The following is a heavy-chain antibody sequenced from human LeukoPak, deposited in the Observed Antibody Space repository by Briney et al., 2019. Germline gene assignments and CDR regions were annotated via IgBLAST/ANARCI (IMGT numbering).Heavy chain of an antibody. CDR3: GPSGYHNT. CDR2: INSNGGST. J-gene: IGHJ4*02. V-gene: IGHV3-64*01. D-gene: IGHD5-12*01. Sequence: GGSLRLSCVASGFTFSSYAMHWVRQTPGKGLEHVSGINSNGGSTHYANSVKGRFTISRDNSKNTLYLQMNSLRAEDTAVYSRGPSGYHNTGGQGTLVTGSS. CDR1: GFTFSSYA.